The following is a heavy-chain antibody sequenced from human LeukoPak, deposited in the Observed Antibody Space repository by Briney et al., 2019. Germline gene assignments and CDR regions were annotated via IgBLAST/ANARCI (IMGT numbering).Heavy chain of an antibody. CDR1: GGSISSGGYS. J-gene: IGHJ5*02. D-gene: IGHD5-18*01. CDR3: ARRRGYSYGYWFDP. CDR2: IYYSGST. Sequence: SETLSLTCAVSGGSISSGGYSWSWIRQPPGKGLEWIGYIYYSGSTYYNPSLKSRVTISVDTSKNQFSLKLSSVTAADTAVYYCARRRGYSYGYWFDPWGQGTLVTVSS. V-gene: IGHV4-30-4*07.